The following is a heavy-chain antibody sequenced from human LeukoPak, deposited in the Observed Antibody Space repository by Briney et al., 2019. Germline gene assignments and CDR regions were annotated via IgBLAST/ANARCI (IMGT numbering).Heavy chain of an antibody. Sequence: ASVKVSCKVSGYTLTELSMHWVRQAPGKGLEWMGGFDPEDGETIYAQKFQGRVTMTEDTSTDTADMELSSLRSEDTAVYYCATARHSSGYYPFDYWGQGTLVTVSS. CDR1: GYTLTELS. D-gene: IGHD3-22*01. CDR3: ATARHSSGYYPFDY. CDR2: FDPEDGET. V-gene: IGHV1-24*01. J-gene: IGHJ4*02.